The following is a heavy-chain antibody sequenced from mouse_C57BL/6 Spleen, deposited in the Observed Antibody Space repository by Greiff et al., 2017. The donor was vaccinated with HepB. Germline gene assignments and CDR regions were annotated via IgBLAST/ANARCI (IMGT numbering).Heavy chain of an antibody. V-gene: IGHV1-42*01. CDR1: GYSFTGYY. CDR2: INPSTGGT. CDR3: ARSENSNPNYYYAMDN. D-gene: IGHD2-5*01. J-gene: IGHJ4*01. Sequence: VQLQQSGPELVKPGASVKISCKASGYSFTGYYMNWVKQSPEKSLEWIGEINPSTGGTTYNQKFKAKATLTVDKSSSTAYMQLKSLTSEDSAVYYSARSENSNPNYYYAMDNSGQGTSHTASS.